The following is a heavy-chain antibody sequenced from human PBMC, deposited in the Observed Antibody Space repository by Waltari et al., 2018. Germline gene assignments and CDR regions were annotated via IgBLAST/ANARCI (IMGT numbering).Heavy chain of an antibody. CDR2: ISYDGNDK. J-gene: IGHJ6*02. Sequence: VVESGGGVVQPGGSLSRFCAASGVAVSNCDLPRFSQAPGKGLEGVALISYDGNDKNYADSVKARFTISRDNSKNTLYLQMNSLRVEDTAVYYCAKDWRWQQPNYGMNVWGQGTTVTVSS. CDR1: GVAVSNCD. CDR3: AKDWRWQQPNYGMNV. D-gene: IGHD6-13*01. V-gene: IGHV3-30*18.